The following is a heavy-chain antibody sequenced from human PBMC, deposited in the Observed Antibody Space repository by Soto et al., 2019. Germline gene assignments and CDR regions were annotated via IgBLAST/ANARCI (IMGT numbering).Heavy chain of an antibody. D-gene: IGHD4-17*01. CDR3: ARSGFDYGDRSSDY. CDR1: GFTFSAYW. J-gene: IGHJ4*02. V-gene: IGHV3-7*05. CDR2: INQHGSER. Sequence: EVQLVESGGGLVQPGGCLRLSCAASGFTFSAYWMSWVRQAPGKGLEWVANINQHGSERNYVDSVKGRFTISRDNAKNSLLPQMNSLTAEDTAIYYCARSGFDYGDRSSDYWGQGPLVTVSS.